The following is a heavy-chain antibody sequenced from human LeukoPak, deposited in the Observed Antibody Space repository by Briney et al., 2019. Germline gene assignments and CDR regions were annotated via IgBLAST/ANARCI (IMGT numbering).Heavy chain of an antibody. CDR2: ISAYNGNK. D-gene: IGHD3-22*01. CDR1: GYTFTDYY. CDR3: ARGRGDDSSGYIGY. J-gene: IGHJ4*02. V-gene: IGHV1-18*04. Sequence: GASVKVSCKASGYTFTDYYMHWVRQAPGQGVEWMGWISAYNGNKNYAQKLQGRVTMTTDTSTSTAYMELRSLRSDDTAVYYCARGRGDDSSGYIGYWGQGTLVTVSS.